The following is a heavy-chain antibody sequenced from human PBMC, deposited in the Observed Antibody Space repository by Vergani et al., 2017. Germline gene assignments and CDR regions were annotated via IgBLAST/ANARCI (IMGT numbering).Heavy chain of an antibody. CDR2: ISGSGGST. D-gene: IGHD1-26*01. J-gene: IGHJ4*02. CDR3: AKVLLVGAPLGIFYY. V-gene: IGHV3-23*01. Sequence: EMQILESGGGLVQPGGSLRLSCAASGFTFSSYAMTWVRQAPGKGLEWVSAISGSGGSTYYADSVKGRFTISRDKSKNTLYLQMNSLRAEDTAVYYCAKVLLVGAPLGIFYYWGQGTLVTVSS. CDR1: GFTFSSYA.